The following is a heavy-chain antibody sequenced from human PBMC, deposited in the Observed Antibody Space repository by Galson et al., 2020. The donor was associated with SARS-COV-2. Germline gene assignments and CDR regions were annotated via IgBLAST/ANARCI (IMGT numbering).Heavy chain of an antibody. CDR1: GFTFSSYA. Sequence: GGSLRLSCAASGFTFSSYAMSWVRQAPGKGLEWVSAISGSGGSTYYADSVKGRFTISRDNSKNTLYLQMNSLRAEDTAVYYCAKDYHNPATNSYYYYGMDVWGQGTTVTVSS. J-gene: IGHJ6*02. CDR2: ISGSGGST. D-gene: IGHD1-1*01. CDR3: AKDYHNPATNSYYYYGMDV. V-gene: IGHV3-23*01.